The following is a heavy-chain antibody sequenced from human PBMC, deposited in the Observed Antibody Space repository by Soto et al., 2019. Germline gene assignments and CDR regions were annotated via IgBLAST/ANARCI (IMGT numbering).Heavy chain of an antibody. D-gene: IGHD6-19*01. J-gene: IGHJ6*03. V-gene: IGHV3-48*01. CDR2: ISSSSSTI. CDR1: GFTFSSYS. CDR3: ARRGSVVAGTALCYYMDV. Sequence: EVQLVESGGGLVQPGGSLRLSCAASGFTFSSYSMNWVRQAPGKGLEWVSYISSSSSTIYYADSVKGRFTISRDNAKNSLYLQMKSLRGEDTAVYYCARRGSVVAGTALCYYMDVWGKGTTVTVSS.